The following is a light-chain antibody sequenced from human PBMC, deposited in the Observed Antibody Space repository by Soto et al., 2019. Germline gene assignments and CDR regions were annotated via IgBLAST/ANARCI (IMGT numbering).Light chain of an antibody. CDR2: SSD. CDR3: ATWDGTLDSPV. CDR1: LSDIGSNP. V-gene: IGLV1-44*01. J-gene: IGLJ2*01. Sequence: QSVLTQPPSASGTPGQRVTISCSGSLSDIGSNPVHWYQQLPGTAPQLLIYSSDHRPSGVPDRFSGSTSGTSASLAISGLQSDEEADYYCATWDGTLDSPVFGGGTKLTVL.